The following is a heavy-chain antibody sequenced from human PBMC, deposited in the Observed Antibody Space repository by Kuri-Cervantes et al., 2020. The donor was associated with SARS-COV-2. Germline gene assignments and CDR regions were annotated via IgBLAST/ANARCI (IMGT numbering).Heavy chain of an antibody. Sequence: SGPTLVKPPQTLTLTCTFSGFSLSTSGVGVGWIRQPPGKALEWLALIYWDDDKRYSPSLKTRLTISKDTSKNQVVLTMTNMDPVDTATYYCARTYYDILTGYDMGFDYWGQGTLVTSPQ. J-gene: IGHJ4*02. CDR2: IYWDDDK. D-gene: IGHD3-9*01. V-gene: IGHV2-5*02. CDR3: ARTYYDILTGYDMGFDY. CDR1: GFSLSTSGVG.